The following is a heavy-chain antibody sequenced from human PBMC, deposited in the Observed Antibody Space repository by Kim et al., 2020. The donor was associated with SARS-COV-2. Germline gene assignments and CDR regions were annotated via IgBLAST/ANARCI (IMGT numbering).Heavy chain of an antibody. V-gene: IGHV3-33*01. CDR2: K. D-gene: IGHD6-6*01. CDR3: ARVGGSSSWDY. Sequence: KYYADAVKGRFTIARDKSKKTLYLQMNSLRAEDTAVYFCARVGGSSSWDYWGQGTLVTVSS. J-gene: IGHJ4*02.